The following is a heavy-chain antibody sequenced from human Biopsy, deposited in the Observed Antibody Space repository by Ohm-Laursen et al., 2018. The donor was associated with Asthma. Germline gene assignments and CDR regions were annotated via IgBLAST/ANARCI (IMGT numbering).Heavy chain of an antibody. D-gene: IGHD3-16*01. Sequence: SQTLSLTWTVSGGSISSGADYWSWVRQPPGKGLEWIGYIYYIGSTYYNPSLKSRVAISLDTSKNQFSLKLSSVTAADTAVYFCARRGGVRRYFDYWGQGTLVTVSS. CDR3: ARRGGVRRYFDY. CDR2: IYYIGST. V-gene: IGHV4-30-4*01. CDR1: GGSISSGADY. J-gene: IGHJ4*02.